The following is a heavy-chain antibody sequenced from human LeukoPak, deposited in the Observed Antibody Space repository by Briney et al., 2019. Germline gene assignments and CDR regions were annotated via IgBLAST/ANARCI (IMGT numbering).Heavy chain of an antibody. D-gene: IGHD1-26*01. CDR2: ITGNGGMI. CDR3: AKDRVPDGMWEIDS. Sequence: GGSLRLSCAGSGFTFRTYAMDWVHQVPGKGLEWVAGITGNGGMIRYADSVKGRFTISRDNPKNTLYLQMNSLRVEDTAVYYCAKDRVPDGMWEIDSWGQGAPVTVSS. V-gene: IGHV3-23*01. J-gene: IGHJ4*02. CDR1: GFTFRTYA.